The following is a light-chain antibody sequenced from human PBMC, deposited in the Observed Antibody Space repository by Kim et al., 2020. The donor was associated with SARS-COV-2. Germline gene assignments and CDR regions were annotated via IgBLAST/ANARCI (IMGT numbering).Light chain of an antibody. Sequence: LGQTVRITCEGDSLRSYYASWYQQKPGQAPVLVIYGKNNRPSGIPDRFSGSSSGNTASLTITGAQAEDEADYYCNSRDSSGNHLVFGGGTQLTVL. CDR2: GKN. CDR3: NSRDSSGNHLV. J-gene: IGLJ2*01. V-gene: IGLV3-19*01. CDR1: SLRSYY.